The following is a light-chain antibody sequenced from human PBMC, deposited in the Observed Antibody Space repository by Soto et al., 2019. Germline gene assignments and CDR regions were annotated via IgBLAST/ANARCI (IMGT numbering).Light chain of an antibody. CDR3: SSYTSTSTV. CDR2: EVT. Sequence: QSVLTQPASVSGSPGQSITISCTGISSDGDDYKDVSWYQQHPGKAPKLMIYEVTYRPSGVSNRFSGSKSGNTASLTISGLQAEDEADYYSSSYTSTSTVFGTGTKVTVL. V-gene: IGLV2-14*01. J-gene: IGLJ1*01. CDR1: SSDGDDYKD.